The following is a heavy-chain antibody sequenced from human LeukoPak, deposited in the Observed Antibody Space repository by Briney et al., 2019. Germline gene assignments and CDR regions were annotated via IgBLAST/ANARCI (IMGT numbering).Heavy chain of an antibody. Sequence: PGGSLRLSCAASGFTFSTYAFHWVRQAPGKGLEWVAALSYDGVNKYYADYVKGRFTISRDTSKGSLYLQMNSLRVEDTAVYFCVRDYCSGGSCYENNWFDPWGQGTLVTVSS. V-gene: IGHV3-30*04. J-gene: IGHJ5*02. D-gene: IGHD2-15*01. CDR3: VRDYCSGGSCYENNWFDP. CDR1: GFTFSTYA. CDR2: LSYDGVNK.